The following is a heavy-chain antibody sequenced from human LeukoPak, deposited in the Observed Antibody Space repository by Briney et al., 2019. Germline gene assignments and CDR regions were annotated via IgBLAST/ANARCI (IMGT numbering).Heavy chain of an antibody. CDR3: ARDVGQWLVRVYYFDY. CDR1: AFTLSSYS. D-gene: IGHD6-19*01. V-gene: IGHV3-48*02. J-gene: IGHJ4*02. CDR2: ISSGSTTI. Sequence: PGGSLRLSCATSAFTLSSYSMNWVRQAPGKGLEWISYISSGSTTIYYADSVKGRFTISRDNAKNSLYLQMNSLRDEDTAVYYCARDVGQWLVRVYYFDYWGQGTLVTVSS.